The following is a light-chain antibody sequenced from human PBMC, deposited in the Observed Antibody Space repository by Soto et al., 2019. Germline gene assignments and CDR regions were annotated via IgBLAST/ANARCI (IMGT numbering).Light chain of an antibody. J-gene: IGLJ2*01. CDR2: KVS. CDR3: CTYAGSYTLL. V-gene: IGLV2-14*01. Sequence: QSALTQPASVSGSPGQSITISCTGTSSDVGGYNYVSWYQFHPGKAPKLMIYKVSSRPSGVSNRFSGSKSGSTASLTISGLQAEDEADYYCCTYAGSYTLLFGGGTKLTVL. CDR1: SSDVGGYNY.